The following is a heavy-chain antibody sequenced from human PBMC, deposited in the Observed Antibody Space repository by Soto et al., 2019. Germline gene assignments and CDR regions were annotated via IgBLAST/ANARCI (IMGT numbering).Heavy chain of an antibody. CDR1: GGSISSYY. CDR2: IYYSGRT. V-gene: IGHV4-59*01. CDR3: ARGYCSSTSCYIWDNWFDP. Sequence: QVQLQESGPGLVKPSETLSLTCTVSGGSISSYYWSWIRQPPGKGLEWIGYIYYSGRTNYNPSLKSRVTISVDTSKNQFSLKLSSVTAADTAVYYCARGYCSSTSCYIWDNWFDPWGQGTLDTVSS. J-gene: IGHJ5*02. D-gene: IGHD2-2*02.